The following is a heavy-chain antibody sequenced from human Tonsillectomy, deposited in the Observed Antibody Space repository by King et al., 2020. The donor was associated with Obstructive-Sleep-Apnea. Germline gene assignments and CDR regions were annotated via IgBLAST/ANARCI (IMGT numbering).Heavy chain of an antibody. CDR1: GGPISTYF. CDR2: IFSSGYT. D-gene: IGHD7-27*01. Sequence: PLQESGPGLVEPSGTLSLTCSVSGGPISTYFWNWIRQSPGKGLEWVGCIFSSGYTKYSPSLKSRVTISLDMSKNQFSLKLNSVTAADTAVYYCARSTATPGAFEHWGQGTLVSVSS. V-gene: IGHV4-4*09. J-gene: IGHJ4*02. CDR3: ARSTATPGAFEH.